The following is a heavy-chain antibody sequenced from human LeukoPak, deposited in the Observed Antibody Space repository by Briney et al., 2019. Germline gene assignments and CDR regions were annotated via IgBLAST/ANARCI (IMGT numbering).Heavy chain of an antibody. CDR1: GFTFSSYA. CDR2: VTDSGDKV. J-gene: IGHJ4*02. D-gene: IGHD4-23*01. Sequence: GGSLRLSCAASGFTFSSYAMTWVRQAPGRGLERVSAVTDSGDKVFYADSVKGRFTISRDNSKNTLYLQMSSLRVEDTAVYYCARGRPHGNDYWGQGTLVTVSS. V-gene: IGHV3-23*01. CDR3: ARGRPHGNDY.